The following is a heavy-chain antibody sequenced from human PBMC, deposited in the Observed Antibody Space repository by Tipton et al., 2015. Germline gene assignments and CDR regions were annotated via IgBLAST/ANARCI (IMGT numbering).Heavy chain of an antibody. CDR3: ARDGSRGSSSGGMDV. J-gene: IGHJ6*02. Sequence: GSLRLSCAASGFTFNDYFMSWIRRAPGKGLEWVSYISHSGSTIYCADSVKGRFTISRDNAKNSLYLQMSSLRAEDTAVFYCARDGSRGSSSGGMDVWGQGTTVTVSS. CDR1: GFTFNDYF. CDR2: ISHSGSTI. D-gene: IGHD6-13*01. V-gene: IGHV3-11*04.